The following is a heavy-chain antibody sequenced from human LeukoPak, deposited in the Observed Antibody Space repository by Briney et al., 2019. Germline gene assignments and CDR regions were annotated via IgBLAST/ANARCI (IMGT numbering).Heavy chain of an antibody. CDR2: IYYSGST. J-gene: IGHJ2*01. CDR1: GGSISSSSYY. D-gene: IGHD2-15*01. CDR3: ARAGYCSGGSCTALWRGWYFDL. V-gene: IGHV4-39*07. Sequence: SETLSLTCTGSGGSISSSSYYWGWIRQPPGKGLEWIGCIYYSGSTYYNPSLKSRVTISVDTSKNQFSLKLSSVTAADTAVYYCARAGYCSGGSCTALWRGWYFDLWGRRTLVTVSS.